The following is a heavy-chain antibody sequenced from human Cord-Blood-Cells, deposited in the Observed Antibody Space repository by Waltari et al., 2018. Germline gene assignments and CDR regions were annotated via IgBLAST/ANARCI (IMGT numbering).Heavy chain of an antibody. CDR3: ATGSSSSDY. CDR1: GYTFTSYD. J-gene: IGHJ4*02. D-gene: IGHD6-6*01. CDR2: MNPKSGNT. Sequence: QVQLVPSGAEVKKPGTSVKVSCKASGYTFTSYDLNWVRQATGQGLEWMGGMNPKSGNTGYAQKFQGRVTMTRNTSISTAYMELSSLRSEDTAVYYCATGSSSSDYWGQGTLVTVSS. V-gene: IGHV1-8*01.